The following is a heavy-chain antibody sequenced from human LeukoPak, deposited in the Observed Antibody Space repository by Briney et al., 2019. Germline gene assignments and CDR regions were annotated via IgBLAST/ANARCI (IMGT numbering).Heavy chain of an antibody. Sequence: PSETLSLTCTVSGGSISSYYWSWIRQPPGKGLEWIGYIYYSGSTNYNPSLKSRVTISVDTSKNQFSLKLSSVTAADTAVYYCARSVADPTFDYWGQGTLVTVSS. CDR1: GGSISSYY. CDR3: ARSVADPTFDY. J-gene: IGHJ4*02. CDR2: IYYSGST. V-gene: IGHV4-59*01. D-gene: IGHD6-19*01.